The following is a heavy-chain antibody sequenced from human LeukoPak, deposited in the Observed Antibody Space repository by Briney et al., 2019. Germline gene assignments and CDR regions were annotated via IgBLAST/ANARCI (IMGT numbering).Heavy chain of an antibody. CDR3: TREIEMATITGY. J-gene: IGHJ4*02. CDR1: GYSFNDKY. D-gene: IGHD5-24*01. V-gene: IGHV1-2*02. Sequence: ASVKVSCKASGYSFNDKYLHWVRQAPGQGLEWMGWINPNSGGTNYAQKFQGRVTMTRDTSISTAYMELSRLRSDDTAVYYCTREIEMATITGYWGQGTLVTVSS. CDR2: INPNSGGT.